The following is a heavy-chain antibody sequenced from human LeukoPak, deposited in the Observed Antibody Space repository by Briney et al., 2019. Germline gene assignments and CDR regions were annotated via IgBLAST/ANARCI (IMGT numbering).Heavy chain of an antibody. Sequence: GGSLRLSCAASGFTFSSYGMHWVRQAPGKGLEWVAFIRYDGSNIYYADSVKGRFTISRDNSKHTLYLQMNSLRAEDTAVYYRANAKDYWGQGTLVTVSS. J-gene: IGHJ4*02. CDR3: ANAKDY. D-gene: IGHD2-15*01. V-gene: IGHV3-30*02. CDR2: IRYDGSNI. CDR1: GFTFSSYG.